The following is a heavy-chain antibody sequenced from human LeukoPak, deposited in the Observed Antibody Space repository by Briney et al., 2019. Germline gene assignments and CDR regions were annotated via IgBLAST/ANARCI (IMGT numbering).Heavy chain of an antibody. J-gene: IGHJ4*02. CDR2: IKGDGSQK. D-gene: IGHD3-3*01. CDR1: GFTFSAYW. CDR3: ARWRGAQSEFDY. V-gene: IGHV3-7*01. Sequence: GGSLRLSGTASGFTFSAYWMTWVRQAPGKGLEFVANIKGDGSQKEYVDSVKGRFTISRDNAKNSLYLQMISLRAEDTAVYYCARWRGAQSEFDYWGQGTLVTVSS.